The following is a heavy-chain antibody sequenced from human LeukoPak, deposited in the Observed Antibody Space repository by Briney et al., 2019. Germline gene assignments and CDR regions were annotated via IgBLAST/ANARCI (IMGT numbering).Heavy chain of an antibody. J-gene: IGHJ4*02. CDR3: ARECCGGHAVVIDPAFDY. CDR1: GFTFSSYS. D-gene: IGHD3-22*01. CDR2: ISSSSSTI. Sequence: GGSLRLSCAASGFTFSSYSMNWVRQAPGKGLEWVSYISSSSSTIYYADSVKGRFTISRDNAKNSLYLQMNSLRAEDTAVYYCARECCGGHAVVIDPAFDYWGQGTLVTVSS. V-gene: IGHV3-48*04.